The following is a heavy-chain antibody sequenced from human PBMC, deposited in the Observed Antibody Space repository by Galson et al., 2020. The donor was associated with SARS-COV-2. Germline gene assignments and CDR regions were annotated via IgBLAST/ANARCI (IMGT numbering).Heavy chain of an antibody. CDR2: IFSNDQK. CDR1: GFSLNHARMA. Sequence: SGHTLVKPAETLTLTCTVSGFSLNHARMAVSWIRQPPGKALEWLAHIFSNDQKSFSTSLKTRLTISKDASKSQVVLTMTDMDHVDTTTYYCVQRVVVPRSLYRYCFCCMYVWCRGSSV. V-gene: IGHV2-26*01. CDR3: VQRVVVPRSLYRYCFCCMYV. D-gene: IGHD2-15*01. J-gene: IGHJ6*03.